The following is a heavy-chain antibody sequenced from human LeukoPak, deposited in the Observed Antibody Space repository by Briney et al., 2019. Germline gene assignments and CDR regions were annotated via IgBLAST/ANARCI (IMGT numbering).Heavy chain of an antibody. J-gene: IGHJ4*02. V-gene: IGHV4-4*07. D-gene: IGHD6-13*01. Sequence: PSETLSLTCTVSGGSISSYYWSWIRQPAGKGLEWIGRIYTSGSTNYNPSLKSRVTISVDTSKNQFSLKLSSVTAADTAVYYCARCISSWYWGYYFDYWGQGTLVTVSS. CDR2: IYTSGST. CDR3: ARCISSWYWGYYFDY. CDR1: GGSISSYY.